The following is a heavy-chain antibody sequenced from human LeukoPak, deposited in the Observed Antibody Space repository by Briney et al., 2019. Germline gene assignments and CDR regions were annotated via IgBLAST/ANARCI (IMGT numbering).Heavy chain of an antibody. D-gene: IGHD6-13*01. Sequence: PGGSLRLSCAASGFTFSSYWMSWVRQAPGKGLEWVANIKQDGSEKYYVDSVKGRFTISRDNAKTSLYLQMNSLRAEDTAVYYCAKPPGIAAAGSKYYFDYWGQGTLVTVSS. V-gene: IGHV3-7*03. CDR1: GFTFSSYW. CDR3: AKPPGIAAAGSKYYFDY. CDR2: IKQDGSEK. J-gene: IGHJ4*02.